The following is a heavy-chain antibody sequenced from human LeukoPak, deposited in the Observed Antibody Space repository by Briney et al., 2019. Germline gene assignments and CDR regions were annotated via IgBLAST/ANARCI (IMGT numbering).Heavy chain of an antibody. CDR2: INHGVST. CDR1: GGSFSGYY. Sequence: SETLSLTXAVYGGSFSGYYWSWIRQPPGKGLEWIGEINHGVSTNYNPSLKSRVTISVDTSKNQFSLKLSSVTAADTAVYYCARVYDFWSGYYKPLYNWFDPWGQGTLVTVSS. J-gene: IGHJ5*02. CDR3: ARVYDFWSGYYKPLYNWFDP. D-gene: IGHD3-3*01. V-gene: IGHV4-34*01.